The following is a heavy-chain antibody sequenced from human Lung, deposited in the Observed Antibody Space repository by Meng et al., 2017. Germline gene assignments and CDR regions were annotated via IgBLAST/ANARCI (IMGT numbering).Heavy chain of an antibody. CDR2: ISHSGST. J-gene: IGHJ4*02. Sequence: QRQLQESGSGRVKRSQTLSPTCAVTGGSISGGGYSGSWIRQPPGKGLEWIGYISHSGSTYYNPSLKNRVTISVDRSKNQFSLRLTSVTAADTAVYSCARSGYCSRSSCYGSFDTWGQGTLVTVSS. CDR1: GGSISGGGYS. CDR3: ARSGYCSRSSCYGSFDT. V-gene: IGHV4-30-2*01. D-gene: IGHD2-15*01.